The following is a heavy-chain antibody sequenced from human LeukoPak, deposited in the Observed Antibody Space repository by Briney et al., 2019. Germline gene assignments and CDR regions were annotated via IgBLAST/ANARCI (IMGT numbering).Heavy chain of an antibody. D-gene: IGHD6-19*01. CDR2: IYYSGTT. Sequence: PSETLSLTCTVSGGSVSSRGYYWSWIRQHPGKGLEWIGYIYYSGTTYYNLSLKSRLTISVDTSKNQFSLKLSSVTAADTAVYYCARAHSSGWFDYFDYWGQGTLVTVSS. CDR1: GGSVSSRGYY. J-gene: IGHJ4*02. CDR3: ARAHSSGWFDYFDY. V-gene: IGHV4-31*03.